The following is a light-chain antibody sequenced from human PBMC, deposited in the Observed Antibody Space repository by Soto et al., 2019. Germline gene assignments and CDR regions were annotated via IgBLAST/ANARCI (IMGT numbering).Light chain of an antibody. V-gene: IGLV1-40*01. Sequence: QSVLTQPPSVSGAPGQRVTISCNGRRSNIGAGYDVHWYQQLPGTAPKLLIYGNSKRPSGVPDRFSGSKSGTSASLAITGLQAEDEADYYCQSYDSSLSGSVVFGGGTKLTVL. CDR2: GNS. J-gene: IGLJ2*01. CDR1: RSNIGAGYD. CDR3: QSYDSSLSGSVV.